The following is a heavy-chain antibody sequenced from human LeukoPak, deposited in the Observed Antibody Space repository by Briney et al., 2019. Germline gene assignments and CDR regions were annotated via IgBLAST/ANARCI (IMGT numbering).Heavy chain of an antibody. D-gene: IGHD6-13*01. J-gene: IGHJ4*02. CDR1: GYSFTSYW. Sequence: GASLQISCKGSGYSFTSYWIGWVRQMPGKGLEWMGIIYPGDSDTRYSPSFQGQVTISADKSISIAYLQWSSLKASDTAMYYCARHARGSSSCPDYWGQGTLVTVSS. CDR3: ARHARGSSSCPDY. CDR2: IYPGDSDT. V-gene: IGHV5-51*01.